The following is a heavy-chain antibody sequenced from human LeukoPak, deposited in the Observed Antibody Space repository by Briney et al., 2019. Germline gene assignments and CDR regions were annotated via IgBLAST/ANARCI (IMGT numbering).Heavy chain of an antibody. CDR2: ISGSGGST. V-gene: IGHV3-23*01. D-gene: IGHD2-15*01. CDR3: AVLVVAATPPIDY. J-gene: IGHJ4*02. Sequence: GGSLRLSCAASGFTFSSYAMSWVRQAPGKGLEWVSAISGSGGSTYYADSVKGRFTISRDNSKNTLYLQMNSLRAEDTVVYYCAVLVVAATPPIDYWGQGTLVTVSS. CDR1: GFTFSSYA.